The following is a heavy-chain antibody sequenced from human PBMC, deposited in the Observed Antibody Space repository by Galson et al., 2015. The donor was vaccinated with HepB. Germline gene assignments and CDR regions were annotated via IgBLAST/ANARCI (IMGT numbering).Heavy chain of an antibody. CDR1: GFTFSSYA. D-gene: IGHD1-14*01. J-gene: IGHJ4*02. CDR3: AKFGSLGYRKRGYFDY. V-gene: IGHV3-23*01. CDR2: ISGSGGST. Sequence: SLRLSCAASGFTFSSYAMSWVRQAPGKGLEWVSDISGSGGSTYYADSVKGRFTISRDNSKNTLYLQMNSLRAEDTAVYYCAKFGSLGYRKRGYFDYWGQGTLVTVSS.